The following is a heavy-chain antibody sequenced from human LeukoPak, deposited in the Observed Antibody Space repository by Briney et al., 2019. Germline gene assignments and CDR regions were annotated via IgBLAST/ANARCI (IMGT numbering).Heavy chain of an antibody. V-gene: IGHV5-51*01. Sequence: GESLKISCKGSGYNFPTYWIGWVRQMPGKGLEWMGIIYPGDSDTRYSPSFQGQVTISADKSISTAYLQWSSLKASDTAMYYCARLGSIAVAGNNFDYWGQGTLVTVSS. J-gene: IGHJ4*02. D-gene: IGHD6-19*01. CDR2: IYPGDSDT. CDR1: GYNFPTYW. CDR3: ARLGSIAVAGNNFDY.